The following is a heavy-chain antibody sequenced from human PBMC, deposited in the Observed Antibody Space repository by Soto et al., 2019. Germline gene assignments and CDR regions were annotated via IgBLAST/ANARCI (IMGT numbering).Heavy chain of an antibody. Sequence: SETLSLTCAVYGGSFSEYYWRWIRQPPGKGLEWIGEINHSGSTNYNPSLKSRVTISLDTSKNQFSLKLSSVTAADTAVYYCGLYVTVQGVHFDYWGQGTLVTVSS. CDR3: GLYVTVQGVHFDY. J-gene: IGHJ4*02. V-gene: IGHV4-34*01. D-gene: IGHD2-21*02. CDR1: GGSFSEYY. CDR2: INHSGST.